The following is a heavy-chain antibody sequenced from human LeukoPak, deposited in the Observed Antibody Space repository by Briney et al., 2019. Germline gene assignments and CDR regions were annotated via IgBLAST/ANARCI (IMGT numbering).Heavy chain of an antibody. CDR2: FFQSDKS. V-gene: IGHV4-38-2*01. CDR1: GHSTTRGNY. D-gene: IGHD3-10*02. Sequence: SETLSLTCALSGHSTTRGNYWAWLRQSPGKGLEWIATFFQSDKSFYNASLESRVTMSLDTSKSQFSLNLTSVTAADTAVYYCARVLSVPYLLDSWGRGTQVTVSS. J-gene: IGHJ4*02. CDR3: ARVLSVPYLLDS.